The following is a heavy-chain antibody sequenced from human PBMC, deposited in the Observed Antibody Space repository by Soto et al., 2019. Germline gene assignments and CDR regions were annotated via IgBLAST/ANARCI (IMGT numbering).Heavy chain of an antibody. V-gene: IGHV3-23*01. Sequence: VLPGGSLRLSCAASGFTFSSYAMHWVRQAPGKGLEWVATIYTPGDNTYYADSVKGRFTISRDDSKNTLYLQMDSLRAEDTAIYYCAKVLKWNEGRHVWGKGTTVNVSS. CDR3: AKVLKWNEGRHV. CDR1: GFTFSSYA. CDR2: IYTPGDNT. D-gene: IGHD1-1*01. J-gene: IGHJ6*04.